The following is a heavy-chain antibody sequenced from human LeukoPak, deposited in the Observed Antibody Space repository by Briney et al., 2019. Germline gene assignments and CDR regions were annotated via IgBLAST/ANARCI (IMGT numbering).Heavy chain of an antibody. D-gene: IGHD1-26*01. Sequence: SVKVSRKASGYTFTGYYVHWVRQAPGQGLEWMGRIIPILGIANYAQKFQGRVTITADKSTSTAYMELSSLRSEDTAVYYCARRGGGSYLVDYWGQGTLVTVSS. V-gene: IGHV1-69*02. CDR1: GYTFTGYY. CDR3: ARRGGGSYLVDY. J-gene: IGHJ4*02. CDR2: IIPILGIA.